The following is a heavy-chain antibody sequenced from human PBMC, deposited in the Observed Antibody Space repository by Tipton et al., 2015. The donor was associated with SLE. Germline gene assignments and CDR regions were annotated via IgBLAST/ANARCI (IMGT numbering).Heavy chain of an antibody. CDR2: VFISGTT. CDR1: GGSISNYY. CDR3: ARTPAYYDGNSYQYFFDY. D-gene: IGHD3-22*01. V-gene: IGHV4-59*07. J-gene: IGHJ4*02. Sequence: TLSLTCSVSGGSISNYYWNWIRQPPGKGLELIGYVFISGTTNYNPSLKSRVTISVDTSRNQFSLKLSSVTAADTAVYYCARTPAYYDGNSYQYFFDYWGQGTLVTVSS.